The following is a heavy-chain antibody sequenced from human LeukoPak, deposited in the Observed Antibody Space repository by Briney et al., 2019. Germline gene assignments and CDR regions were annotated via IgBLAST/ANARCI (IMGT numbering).Heavy chain of an antibody. CDR1: GFTFTTYA. D-gene: IGHD3/OR15-3a*01. CDR2: ISGSGGST. CDR3: ARGGGLYYYYYYMDV. V-gene: IGHV3-23*01. J-gene: IGHJ6*03. Sequence: PGGSLRLSCAASGFTFTTYAMSWVRQAPGKGLEWVSAISGSGGSTFYADSVKGRFTISRDNAKNTLYLQMNSLRAEDTAVYYCARGGGLYYYYYYMDVWGKGTTVTVSS.